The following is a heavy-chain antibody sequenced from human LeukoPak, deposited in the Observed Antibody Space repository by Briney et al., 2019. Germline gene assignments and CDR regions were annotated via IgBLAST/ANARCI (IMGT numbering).Heavy chain of an antibody. CDR3: ASSGYSYGPFDF. CDR2: ISSSSSYI. CDR1: GFTFSSYS. V-gene: IGHV3-21*01. Sequence: GGSLRLSCAASGFTFSSYSMNWVRQAPGKGLEWVSSISSSSSYIYYADSVKGRFTISRDNAKNSLYLQMNSLRAEDTAVYYCASSGYSYGPFDFWGQGTLVTVSS. D-gene: IGHD5-18*01. J-gene: IGHJ4*02.